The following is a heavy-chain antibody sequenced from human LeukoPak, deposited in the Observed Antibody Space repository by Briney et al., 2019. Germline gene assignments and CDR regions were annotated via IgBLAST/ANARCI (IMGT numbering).Heavy chain of an antibody. CDR2: ISAYNGNT. CDR1: GYTFTSYG. Sequence: ASVKVSCKASGYTFTSYGISWVRQAPGQGLEWMGWISAYNGNTNYAQKLQGRVTMTTDTSTSTAYMELRSLRSDDTAVYYCARIQIMITFGGVIVSDADFDYWGQGTLVTVSS. D-gene: IGHD3-16*02. CDR3: ARIQIMITFGGVIVSDADFDY. J-gene: IGHJ4*02. V-gene: IGHV1-18*01.